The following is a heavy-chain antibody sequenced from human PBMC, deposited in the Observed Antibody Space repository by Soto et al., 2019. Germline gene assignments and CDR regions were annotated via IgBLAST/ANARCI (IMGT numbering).Heavy chain of an antibody. Sequence: ASVKVSCKASGYTFTGYYMHWVRQAPGQGLEWMGWINPNSGGTNYAQKFQGWVTMTRDTSISTAYMELSRLRSDDTAVYYCARDRDPYTATPGYYYYGMDVWGQGTTVTVS. V-gene: IGHV1-2*04. J-gene: IGHJ6*02. CDR3: ARDRDPYTATPGYYYYGMDV. CDR2: INPNSGGT. CDR1: GYTFTGYY. D-gene: IGHD5-18*01.